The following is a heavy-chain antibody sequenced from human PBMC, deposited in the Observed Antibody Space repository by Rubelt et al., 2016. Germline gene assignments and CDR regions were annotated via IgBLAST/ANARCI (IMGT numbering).Heavy chain of an antibody. V-gene: IGHV4-39*07. CDR1: GASISGSSYY. CDR2: INHSGST. CDR3: ARGVVDFRY. J-gene: IGHJ4*02. Sequence: QLQLQESGPGLVKPSETLSLTCTVSGASISGSSYYWAWIRQPPGKGLEWIGEINHSGSTNYNPSLKSRVTISVDTSKNQFSRKLSSVTAADTAVYYCARGVVDFRYWGQGTLVTVSS. D-gene: IGHD2-15*01.